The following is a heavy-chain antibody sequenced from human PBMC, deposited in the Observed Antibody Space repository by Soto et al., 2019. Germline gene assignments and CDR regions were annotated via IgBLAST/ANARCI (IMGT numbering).Heavy chain of an antibody. CDR1: GFTFSSYS. CDR2: LSVSSSTI. J-gene: IGHJ4*02. CDR3: ARGDDYVWGTYRYNPFDY. V-gene: IGHV3-48*02. Sequence: EVQLVESGGGLVQPGGSLRLSCAASGFTFSSYSMNWVRQAPGKGLEWISYLSVSSSTIYYADSVKGRFTISRDNSNTSLYLQMNSLRDEDTAVYYCARGDDYVWGTYRYNPFDYWGRGTLVTVSS. D-gene: IGHD3-16*02.